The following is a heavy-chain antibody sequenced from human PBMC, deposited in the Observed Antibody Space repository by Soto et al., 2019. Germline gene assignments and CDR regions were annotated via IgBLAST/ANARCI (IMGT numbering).Heavy chain of an antibody. Sequence: EVQVVESGGGLVQPGGSLRLSCAASDFTFSNYAMGWVRQAPGKGLEWVSGISGSGGTTHYADSVKGRFTISRDNSENTVYRQMNSLRGGDTAVYYCAKEESDLVVGPYDYWGQGTLVTVAS. CDR1: DFTFSNYA. J-gene: IGHJ4*02. V-gene: IGHV3-23*04. D-gene: IGHD2-15*01. CDR2: ISGSGGTT. CDR3: AKEESDLVVGPYDY.